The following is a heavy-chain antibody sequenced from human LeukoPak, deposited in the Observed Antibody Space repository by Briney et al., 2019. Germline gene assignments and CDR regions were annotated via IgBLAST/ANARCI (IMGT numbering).Heavy chain of an antibody. CDR1: GFTFSRYW. Sequence: GGSLRLSCAASGFTFSRYWMTWVRQAPGKGLECVANIKQDGDEEYYVDSVKGRFTISRDNAKNSLYLQMNSLRAEDTALYYCARDGAVGTGWDSFDIWGQGTMVTVSS. V-gene: IGHV3-7*01. CDR2: IKQDGDEE. J-gene: IGHJ3*02. CDR3: ARDGAVGTGWDSFDI. D-gene: IGHD5-18*01.